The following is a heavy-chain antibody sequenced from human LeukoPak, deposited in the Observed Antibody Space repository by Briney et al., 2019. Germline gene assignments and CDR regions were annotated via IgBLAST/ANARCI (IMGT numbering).Heavy chain of an antibody. CDR2: IYYSGST. V-gene: IGHV4-39*07. D-gene: IGHD3-22*01. CDR3: ARLDYYDSSGL. J-gene: IGHJ4*02. CDR1: GGSISSSSYY. Sequence: SETLSLTCTVSGGSISSSSYYWGWIRQPPGKGLEWIGSIYYSGSTYYNPSLKSRVTISVDTSKNQFSLKLSSVTAADTAVYYCARLDYYDSSGLWGQGTLVTVSS.